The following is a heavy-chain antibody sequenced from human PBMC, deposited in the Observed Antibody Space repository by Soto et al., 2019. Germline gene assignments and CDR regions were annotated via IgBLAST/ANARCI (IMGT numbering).Heavy chain of an antibody. Sequence: SETLSLTCPVSGGSISSYYWSWIRQPPGKGLEWIGYIYYSGSTNYNPSLKSRVTISVDTSKNQFSLKLSSVTAADTAVYYCARGTPPGDYWGQGTLVTVSS. D-gene: IGHD3-10*01. J-gene: IGHJ4*02. CDR2: IYYSGST. CDR3: ARGTPPGDY. V-gene: IGHV4-59*01. CDR1: GGSISSYY.